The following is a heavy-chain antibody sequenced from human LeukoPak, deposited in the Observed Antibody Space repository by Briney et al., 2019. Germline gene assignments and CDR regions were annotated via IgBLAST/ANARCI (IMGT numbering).Heavy chain of an antibody. CDR2: IYYSGST. CDR1: GGSISSSSYY. J-gene: IGHJ4*02. CDR3: ARGGSNRSRRPRERCFDY. Sequence: PSETLSLTCTVSGGSISSSSYYWGWIRQPPGKGLEWIGSIYYSGSTYYNPSLKSRVTISVDTSKNQFSLKLSSVTAADTAVYYCARGGSNRSRRPRERCFDYWGQGTLVTVSS. V-gene: IGHV4-39*01. D-gene: IGHD6-6*01.